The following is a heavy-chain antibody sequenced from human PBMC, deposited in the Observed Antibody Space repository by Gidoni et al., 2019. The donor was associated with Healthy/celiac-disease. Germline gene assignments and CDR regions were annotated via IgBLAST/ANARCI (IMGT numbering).Heavy chain of an antibody. J-gene: IGHJ4*02. CDR2: IYYSGST. V-gene: IGHV4-30-4*01. D-gene: IGHD1-26*01. CDR3: ARDRGSGSYSQGLFDY. CDR1: GGSISRGDYY. Sequence: QVQLQESGPGLVKPSQTLSLTCTVSGGSISRGDYYWSWIRQPPGKGLEWIGYIYYSGSTYYNPSLKSRVTISVDTSKNQFSLKLSSVTAADTAVYYCARDRGSGSYSQGLFDYWGQGTLVTVSS.